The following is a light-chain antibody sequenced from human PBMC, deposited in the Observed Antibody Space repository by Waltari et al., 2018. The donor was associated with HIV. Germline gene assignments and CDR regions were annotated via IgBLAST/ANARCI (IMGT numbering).Light chain of an antibody. CDR3: QQYYSTPPSLT. Sequence: DIGVNQSADSLAASLGERATSNVKYSATVFSGSNNKNYLAWYQQRPGQPPKLLIYWASTRESGVPDRFNGSGSGTDFTLTISSLQAEDVAVYYCQQYYSTPPSLTFGGGTKVEIK. V-gene: IGKV4-1*01. CDR2: WAS. J-gene: IGKJ4*01. CDR1: ATVFSGSNNKNY.